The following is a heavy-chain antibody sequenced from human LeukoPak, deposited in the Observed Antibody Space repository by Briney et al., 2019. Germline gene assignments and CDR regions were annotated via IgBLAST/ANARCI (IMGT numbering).Heavy chain of an antibody. CDR2: VYPSEIT. Sequence: SETLSLTCTVSGGSLSSSSSYWSWIRQPAGKGLEWIGRVYPSEITDYNPSLKSRVTISVDRFKNHFSLKLKSVTAADTAVYYCARGFWSGYYNSNWFDPWGQGTLVAVSS. CDR3: ARGFWSGYYNSNWFDP. D-gene: IGHD3-3*01. CDR1: GGSLSSSSSY. J-gene: IGHJ5*02. V-gene: IGHV4-61*02.